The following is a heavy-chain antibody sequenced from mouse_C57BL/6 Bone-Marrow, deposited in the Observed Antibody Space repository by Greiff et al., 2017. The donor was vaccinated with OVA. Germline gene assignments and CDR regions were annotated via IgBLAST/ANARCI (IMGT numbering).Heavy chain of an antibody. CDR2: INPYNGGT. CDR3: AIRQLRLGYFDY. Sequence: VQLQQSGPVLVKPGASVKMSCKASGYTFTDYYMNWVKQSHGKSLEWIGVINPYNGGTSYNQKFKGKATLTVDKSSSTAYMELNSLTSEDSAVYYCAIRQLRLGYFDYWGQGTTLTVSS. V-gene: IGHV1-19*01. J-gene: IGHJ2*01. CDR1: GYTFTDYY. D-gene: IGHD3-2*02.